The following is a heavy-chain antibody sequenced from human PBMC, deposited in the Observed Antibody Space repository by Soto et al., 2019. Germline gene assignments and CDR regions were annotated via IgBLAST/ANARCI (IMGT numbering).Heavy chain of an antibody. V-gene: IGHV4-38-2*01. Sequence: PSETLSLTCAVSGYSISSGYYWGWIRQPPGKGLEWIGSIYQSIYHSANNYYNPSLKSRVTISADTSKNLFSLNLSSVTAADTAVYYCARQYSSSELFDPLGQGTLVTVSP. CDR1: GYSISSGYY. CDR3: ARQYSSSELFDP. D-gene: IGHD6-6*01. J-gene: IGHJ5*02. CDR2: IYQSIYHSANN.